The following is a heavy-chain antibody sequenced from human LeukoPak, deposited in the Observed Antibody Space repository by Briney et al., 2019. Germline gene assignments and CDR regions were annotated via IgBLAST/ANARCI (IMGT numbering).Heavy chain of an antibody. CDR1: GGSISNTNW. J-gene: IGHJ5*02. D-gene: IGHD3-10*01. CDR2: ISLSGLT. V-gene: IGHV4-4*02. Sequence: RPSETLSLTCGVSGGSISNTNWWSWVRQPPGQGLEWIGEISLSGLTNYNPSLKSRVTVSLDKSKNHLSLNLTSVTAADTAVYYCTRGRGTWGQGTLVTVSS. CDR3: TRGRGT.